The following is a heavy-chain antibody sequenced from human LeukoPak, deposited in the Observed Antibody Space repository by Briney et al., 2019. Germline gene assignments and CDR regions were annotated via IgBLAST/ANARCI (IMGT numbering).Heavy chain of an antibody. CDR2: ISWNSGSI. V-gene: IGHV3-9*03. CDR3: AKGGCGYYAPFDY. Sequence: GRSLRLSCAASGFTFDDYAMHWVRQTPGKGLEWVSGISWNSGSIGYADSVKGRFTISRDNAKNSLYLQMNSLRAEDMALYYCAKGGCGYYAPFDYWGQGTLVTVSS. J-gene: IGHJ4*02. CDR1: GFTFDDYA. D-gene: IGHD3-22*01.